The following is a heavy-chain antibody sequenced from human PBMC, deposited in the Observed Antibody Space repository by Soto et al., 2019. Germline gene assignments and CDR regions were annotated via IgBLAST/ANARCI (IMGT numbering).Heavy chain of an antibody. CDR2: ISYDGSNK. J-gene: IGHJ3*02. Sequence: QVQLVESGGGVVQPGRSLRLSCAASGFTFSSYGMHWVRQAPGKGLEWVAVISYDGSNKYYADSVKGRFTISRDNSKNTLYLQMNSLRAEDTGVYYCAKDRYQLLWSLFTYAFDIWGQGTMVTVSS. V-gene: IGHV3-30*18. CDR3: AKDRYQLLWSLFTYAFDI. CDR1: GFTFSSYG. D-gene: IGHD2-2*01.